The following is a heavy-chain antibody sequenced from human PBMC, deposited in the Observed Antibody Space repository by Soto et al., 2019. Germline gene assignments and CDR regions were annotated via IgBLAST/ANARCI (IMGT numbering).Heavy chain of an antibody. Sequence: GSLRLSCAASGFTFSSYSMNWVRQAPGKGLEWVSYISSSSSTIYYADSVKGRFTISRDNAKNSLYLQMNSLRDEDTAVYYCARAEVPAARYYYYGMDVWGQGTTVTVSS. D-gene: IGHD2-2*01. CDR1: GFTFSSYS. J-gene: IGHJ6*02. CDR3: ARAEVPAARYYYYGMDV. CDR2: ISSSSSTI. V-gene: IGHV3-48*02.